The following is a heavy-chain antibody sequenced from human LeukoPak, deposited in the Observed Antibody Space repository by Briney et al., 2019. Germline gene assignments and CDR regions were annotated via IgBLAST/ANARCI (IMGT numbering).Heavy chain of an antibody. V-gene: IGHV3-23*01. CDR2: ISGSGGSI. CDR3: AKSILMTTVTTYYFDY. J-gene: IGHJ4*02. D-gene: IGHD4-17*01. Sequence: PGGSLRLSCAASGFTFSSYAMSWVRQAPGKGLEWVSTISGSGGSIYYADSVKGRFTISRDSSKNTLYLQMNSLRAEDTAVYYCAKSILMTTVTTYYFDYWGQGTLVTVSS. CDR1: GFTFSSYA.